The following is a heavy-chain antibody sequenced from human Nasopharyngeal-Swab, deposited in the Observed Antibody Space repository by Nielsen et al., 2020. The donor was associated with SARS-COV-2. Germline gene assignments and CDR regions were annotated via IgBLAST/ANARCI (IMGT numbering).Heavy chain of an antibody. V-gene: IGHV4-39*01. J-gene: IGHJ3*02. Sequence: WIRQPPGKGLEWIGSIYYSGSTYYNPSLKRRFTISVDTSKNQFSLKLSSVTAADTAVYYCARPRGSGWYREAFDIWGQGTMVTVSS. CDR2: IYYSGST. CDR3: ARPRGSGWYREAFDI. D-gene: IGHD6-19*01.